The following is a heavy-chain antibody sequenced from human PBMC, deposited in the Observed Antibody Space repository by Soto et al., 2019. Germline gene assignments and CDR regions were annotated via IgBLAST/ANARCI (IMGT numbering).Heavy chain of an antibody. CDR1: GGSISSYY. D-gene: IGHD6-13*01. J-gene: IGHJ6*03. CDR3: ARGFSISMHYYYYYMDV. V-gene: IGHV4-59*01. CDR2: IYYSGST. Sequence: SETLSLTCTVSGGSISSYYWSWIQQPPGKGLEWIGYIYYSGSTNYNPSLKSRVTISVDTSKNQFSLKLSSVTAADTAVYYCARGFSISMHYYYYYMDVWGKGTTVTVSS.